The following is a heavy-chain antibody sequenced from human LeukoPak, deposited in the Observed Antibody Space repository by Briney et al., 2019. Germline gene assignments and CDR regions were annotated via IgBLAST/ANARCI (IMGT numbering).Heavy chain of an antibody. Sequence: GGSLRLSCAASGFTFSSYGMHWVRQAPGKGLEWVAVISYDGSNKYYADSVKGRFTISRDNSKNTLYLQMNSLRAEDTAVYYCARESQIYYDSSGDPDYFDYWGQGTLVTVSS. V-gene: IGHV3-30*03. J-gene: IGHJ4*02. CDR1: GFTFSSYG. CDR3: ARESQIYYDSSGDPDYFDY. D-gene: IGHD3-22*01. CDR2: ISYDGSNK.